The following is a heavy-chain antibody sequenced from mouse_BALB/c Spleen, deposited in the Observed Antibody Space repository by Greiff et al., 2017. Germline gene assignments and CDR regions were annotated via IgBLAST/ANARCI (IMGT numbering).Heavy chain of an antibody. D-gene: IGHD2-4*01. J-gene: IGHJ1*01. V-gene: IGHV3-6*02. CDR3: ARVRDYDGGWYFDV. CDR1: GYSITSGYY. CDR2: ISYDGSN. Sequence: EVQLQESGPGLVKPSQSLSLTCSVTGYSITSGYYWNWIRQFPGNKLEWMGYISYDGSNNYNPSLKNRISITRDTSKNQFFLKLNSVTTEDTATYYCARVRDYDGGWYFDVWGAGTTVTVSS.